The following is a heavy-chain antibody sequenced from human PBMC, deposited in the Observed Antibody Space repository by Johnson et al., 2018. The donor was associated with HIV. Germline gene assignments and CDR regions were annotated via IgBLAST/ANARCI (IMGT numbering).Heavy chain of an antibody. V-gene: IGHV3-33*08. Sequence: QVQLVESGGGLVKPGGSLRLSCAASGFIFSDYYMSWIRQAPGKGLEWVAVIWYDGSNKYYADSVKGRFTISRDNSKNTLYLQMNSLRAEDTAVYYCARAIGNWDAFDIWGQGTMATVSS. CDR1: GFIFSDYY. D-gene: IGHD7-27*01. CDR3: ARAIGNWDAFDI. J-gene: IGHJ3*02. CDR2: IWYDGSNK.